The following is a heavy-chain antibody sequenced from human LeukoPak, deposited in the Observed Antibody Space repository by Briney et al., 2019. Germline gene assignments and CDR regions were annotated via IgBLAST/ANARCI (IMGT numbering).Heavy chain of an antibody. CDR2: IYTRGST. J-gene: IGHJ3*02. V-gene: IGHV4-4*07. CDR3: ARGRYCSADICSGGDAFDI. Sequence: SETLSLTCTGSGGFMNNYFWSWIRQPAGKGLEWIGRIYTRGSTNYNPSLKSRVTMSVDTSKSQFSLKLSSVTAADTAVYYCARGRYCSADICSGGDAFDIWGQGTMVSVSS. CDR1: GGFMNNYF. D-gene: IGHD2-15*01.